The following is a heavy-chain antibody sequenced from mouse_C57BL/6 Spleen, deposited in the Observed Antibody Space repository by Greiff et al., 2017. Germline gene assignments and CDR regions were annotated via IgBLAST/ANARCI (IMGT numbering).Heavy chain of an antibody. CDR1: GFTFSDYG. V-gene: IGHV5-17*01. J-gene: IGHJ4*01. Sequence: DVQLVESGGGLVKPGGSLKLSCAASGFTFSDYGMHWVRQAPEKGLEWVAYISSGSSTIYYADTVKGRFTISRDNAKNTLFLQMTSLRSEDTAMYYCARRRTHYYAMDYWGQGTSVTVSS. CDR2: ISSGSSTI. CDR3: ARRRTHYYAMDY.